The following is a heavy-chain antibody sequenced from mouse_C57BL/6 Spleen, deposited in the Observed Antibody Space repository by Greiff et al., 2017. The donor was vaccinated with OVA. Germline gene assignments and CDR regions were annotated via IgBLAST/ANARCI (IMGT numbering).Heavy chain of an antibody. V-gene: IGHV1-76*01. D-gene: IGHD2-3*01. CDR2: IYPGSGNT. CDR1: GYTFTDYY. Sequence: VQLQQSGAELVRPGASVKLSCKASGYTFTDYYINWVKQRPGQGLEWIARIYPGSGNTYYNEKFKGKATLTAEKSSSTAYMQLSSLTSEDSAVYFCARGGDGFDDWGQGTTLTVSS. J-gene: IGHJ2*01. CDR3: ARGGDGFDD.